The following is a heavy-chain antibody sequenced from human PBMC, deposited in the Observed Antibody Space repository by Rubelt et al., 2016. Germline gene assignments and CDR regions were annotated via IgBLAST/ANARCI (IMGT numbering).Heavy chain of an antibody. CDR3: ARGGEMATSEFDY. Sequence: QLQLQESGPGLVKPSETLSLTCTVSGGSISSGGYYWSWIRQPPGKGLEWLGEINHSGSTNYNPSLKGRVTISVDTSKNQFSLKLSSVTAADTAVYYCARGGEMATSEFDYWGQGTLVTVSS. J-gene: IGHJ4*02. D-gene: IGHD5-24*01. V-gene: IGHV4-39*07. CDR1: GGSISSGGYY. CDR2: INHSGST.